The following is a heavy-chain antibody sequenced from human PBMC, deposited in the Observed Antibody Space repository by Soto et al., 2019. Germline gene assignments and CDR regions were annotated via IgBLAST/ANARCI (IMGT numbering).Heavy chain of an antibody. CDR3: XXXXXXXXXXXLAV. CDR2: ITSSGDST. CDR1: GFRFSDYY. J-gene: IGHJ6*02. Sequence: QMQLEESGGDLVKPRESLRLSCAASGFRFSDYYMTWIRQAPGKGPEWISSITSSGDSTDYADSVSGRFTISRDNAKNPLYLQMNNLRVEDTAVYYXXXXXXXXXXXXLAVWGQGTTVTVSS. V-gene: IGHV3-11*01.